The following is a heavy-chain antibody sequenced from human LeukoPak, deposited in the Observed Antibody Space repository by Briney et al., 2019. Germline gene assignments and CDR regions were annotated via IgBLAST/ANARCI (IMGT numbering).Heavy chain of an antibody. CDR1: GFSFGSYW. CDR2: IKQDGSQK. CDR3: ARDRDSNWYPFLDS. J-gene: IGHJ4*02. Sequence: GGSLRLSCAASGFSFGSYWMSWVRQAPGKGLEWVANIKQDGSQKYYVDSVKGRFTISRDNAENSLFLQMNSLRPEDTAVYYCARDRDSNWYPFLDSWGQGTLVIVS. V-gene: IGHV3-7*03. D-gene: IGHD6-13*01.